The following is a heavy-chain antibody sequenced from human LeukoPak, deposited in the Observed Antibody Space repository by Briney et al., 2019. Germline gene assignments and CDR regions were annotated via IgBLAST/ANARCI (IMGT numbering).Heavy chain of an antibody. CDR3: ARDTSSGYYYDSSGLNWFDP. J-gene: IGHJ5*02. D-gene: IGHD3-22*01. CDR1: GGSFSGYY. Sequence: PSETLSLTCAVYGGSFSGYYWSWIRQPAGKGLEWIGRIYTSGSTNYNPSLKSRVTISVDTSKNQFSLKLSSVTAADTAVYYCARDTSSGYYYDSSGLNWFDPWGQGTLVTVSS. CDR2: IYTSGST. V-gene: IGHV4-4*07.